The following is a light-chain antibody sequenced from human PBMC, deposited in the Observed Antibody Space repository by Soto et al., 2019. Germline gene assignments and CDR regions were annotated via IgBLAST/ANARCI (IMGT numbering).Light chain of an antibody. CDR2: GAS. CDR3: QQYAGSPPLT. J-gene: IGKJ4*01. CDR1: QSVSSSY. Sequence: EIVLTQSPGTLYLSPGERATLSCRASQSVSSSYLAWYQQKPGQAPRLLIYGASSRATGIPDRFSGSGSGTDFTLTISRLEPEDFAVYYCQQYAGSPPLTFGGGTKVEIK. V-gene: IGKV3-20*01.